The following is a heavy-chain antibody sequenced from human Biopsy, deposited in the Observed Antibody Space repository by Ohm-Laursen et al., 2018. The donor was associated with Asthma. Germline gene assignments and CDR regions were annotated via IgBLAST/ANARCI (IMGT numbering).Heavy chain of an antibody. Sequence: SETLSLTCTVSGGPISNYYWNWIRQPPGQGLEWIGYIYYSGSTNYNPSLKSRVTISVDTSKNQFSLKLSSVTAADTAVYFCSRNEIEDGIYFDNWGQGTTATVSS. V-gene: IGHV4-59*01. D-gene: IGHD5-24*01. J-gene: IGHJ4*02. CDR1: GGPISNYY. CDR2: IYYSGST. CDR3: SRNEIEDGIYFDN.